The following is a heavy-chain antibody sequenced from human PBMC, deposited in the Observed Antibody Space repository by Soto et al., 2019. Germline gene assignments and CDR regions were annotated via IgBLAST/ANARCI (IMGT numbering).Heavy chain of an antibody. CDR2: TYFRSKWYN. CDR1: GDSVSSNTAS. D-gene: IGHD1-1*01. V-gene: IGHV6-1*01. Sequence: SQTLSLTCAISGDSVSSNTASWNWIRQSPSRGLEWLGRTYFRSKWYNDYAVSVKSRIIINPDTSNNQFSLQLNSVTPEDTAVYFWAKGDNPGPKPAYALDPGGQEIMATVSS. CDR3: AKGDNPGPKPAYALDP. J-gene: IGHJ5*02.